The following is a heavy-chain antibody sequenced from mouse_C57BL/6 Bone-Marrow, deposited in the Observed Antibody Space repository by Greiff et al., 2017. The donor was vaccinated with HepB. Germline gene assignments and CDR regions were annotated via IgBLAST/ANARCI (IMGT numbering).Heavy chain of an antibody. J-gene: IGHJ2*01. Sequence: QVQLQQSGAELVRPGASVTLSCKASGYTFTDYEMHWVKQTPVHGLEWIGAIDPETGGTAYNQKFKGKAILTADKSSSTAYMELRSLTSEDSAVYYCTRREDSNYFDYWGQGTTLTVSS. CDR1: GYTFTDYE. V-gene: IGHV1-15*01. CDR3: TRREDSNYFDY. D-gene: IGHD2-5*01. CDR2: IDPETGGT.